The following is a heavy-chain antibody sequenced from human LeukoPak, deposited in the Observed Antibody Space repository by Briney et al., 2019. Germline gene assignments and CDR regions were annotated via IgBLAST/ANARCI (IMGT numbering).Heavy chain of an antibody. J-gene: IGHJ4*02. CDR1: GFTVSSNS. CDR2: IYSDNT. CDR3: ARRAGAYSHPY. V-gene: IGHV3-53*01. D-gene: IGHD4/OR15-4a*01. Sequence: GGSLRLSCTVSGFTVSSNSMSWVRQAPGKGLEWVSFIYSDNTHYSDSVKGRFTISRDNSKNTLYLQMNSLRAEDTAVYYCARRAGAYSHPYWGQGTLVTVSS.